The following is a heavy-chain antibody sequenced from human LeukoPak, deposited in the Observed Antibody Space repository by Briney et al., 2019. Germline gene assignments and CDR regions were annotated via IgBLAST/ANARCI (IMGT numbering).Heavy chain of an antibody. CDR2: INPNSGGT. CDR3: ARGPLKRYDSSGYYGY. J-gene: IGHJ4*02. V-gene: IGHV1-2*02. Sequence: ASVKVSCKASGYTFTGYYMHWVRQAPGQGLEWMGWINPNSGGTNYAQKFQGRVTMTRDTSISTAYMVLSRLRSDDTAVYYCARGPLKRYDSSGYYGYWGQGTLVTVSS. CDR1: GYTFTGYY. D-gene: IGHD3-22*01.